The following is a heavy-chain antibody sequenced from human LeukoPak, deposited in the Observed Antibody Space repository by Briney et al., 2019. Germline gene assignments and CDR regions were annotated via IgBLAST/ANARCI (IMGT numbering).Heavy chain of an antibody. CDR2: IYTSGST. Sequence: SETLSLNCTVSGNSISSGDYYWSWIRQPAGKGLEWNGRIYTSGSTPYNPSLKSRVTISGDTSENQFSLRLGSVTAEDTAVYYCARASYSYDISGWVPFDYWGQGTLVTVSS. D-gene: IGHD3-22*01. J-gene: IGHJ4*02. CDR3: ARASYSYDISGWVPFDY. CDR1: GNSISSGDYY. V-gene: IGHV4-61*02.